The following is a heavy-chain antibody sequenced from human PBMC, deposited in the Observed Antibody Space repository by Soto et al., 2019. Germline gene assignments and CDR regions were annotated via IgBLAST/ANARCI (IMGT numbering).Heavy chain of an antibody. V-gene: IGHV3-23*01. J-gene: IGHJ4*02. CDR3: AKDFGEHWLPDY. CDR2: ISGSGGNT. CDR1: GFTFTTYA. Sequence: GGSLRLSCAASGFTFTTYAMSWVRQAPGKGLEWVSAISGSGGNTYYADSVKGRFNISRDNSKNTVHLQMNSLGVDDTAVYYCAKDFGEHWLPDYSGQRTVVPVSA. D-gene: IGHD3-10*01.